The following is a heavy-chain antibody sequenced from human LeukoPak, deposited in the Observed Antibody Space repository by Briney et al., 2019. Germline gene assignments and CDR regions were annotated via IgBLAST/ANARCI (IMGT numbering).Heavy chain of an antibody. CDR3: ARFGIYNVY. Sequence: SETLSLTCTVSGASISSGSYYWSWIRQPAGKGLEWIGRIYTSGSTNYNPSLKSRFTISVDTSKNQFSLKLSSVTAADTAVYYCARFGIYNVYWGQGTLVTVSS. J-gene: IGHJ4*02. CDR2: IYTSGST. CDR1: GASISSGSYY. D-gene: IGHD1-1*01. V-gene: IGHV4-61*02.